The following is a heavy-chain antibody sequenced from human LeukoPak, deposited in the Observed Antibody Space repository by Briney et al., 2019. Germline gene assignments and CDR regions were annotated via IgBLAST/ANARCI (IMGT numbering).Heavy chain of an antibody. J-gene: IGHJ4*02. Sequence: GGSLRLSCAASGFTSEDYTLHWVRQAPGKTLEWVSLISWDGTTYYTDSVKGRFTMSRDNSKNSLYLQMDTLRSEDTAFYYCVKDLSFESSGHVFEYWGQGTLVTVSS. CDR1: GFTSEDYT. D-gene: IGHD6-19*01. CDR3: VKDLSFESSGHVFEY. V-gene: IGHV3-43*01. CDR2: ISWDGTT.